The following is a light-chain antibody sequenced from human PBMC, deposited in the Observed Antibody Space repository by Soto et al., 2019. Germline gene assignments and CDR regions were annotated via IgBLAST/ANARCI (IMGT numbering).Light chain of an antibody. CDR3: QSYDTRLSSPV. J-gene: IGLJ3*02. Sequence: QSVLTQPPAVSGAPGQRVSISCTGSSSNIGAGYDIHWYHQLPGAAPKLLIFASDNRPSGVPDRFSGSKSGTSASLAITGLQSDDEGDYYCQSYDTRLSSPVFGGGTKLTVL. V-gene: IGLV1-40*01. CDR2: ASD. CDR1: SSNIGAGYD.